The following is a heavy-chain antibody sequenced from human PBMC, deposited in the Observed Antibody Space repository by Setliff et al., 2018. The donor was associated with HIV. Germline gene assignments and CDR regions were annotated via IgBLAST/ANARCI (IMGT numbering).Heavy chain of an antibody. D-gene: IGHD3-3*01. CDR1: GGSISSHY. CDR3: ARDQSDWFY. Sequence: PSETLSLTCTVSGGSISSHYWSWIRQPPGKGLEWIGSIYYNGSTNYNPSLKSRVTISVDTSKSQFSLKLNSVTAADTAVYYCARDQSDWFYWGQGTLVTVSS. J-gene: IGHJ4*02. V-gene: IGHV4-59*11. CDR2: IYYNGST.